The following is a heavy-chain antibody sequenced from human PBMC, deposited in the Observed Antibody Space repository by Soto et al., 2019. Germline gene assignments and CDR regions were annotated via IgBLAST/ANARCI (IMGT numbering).Heavy chain of an antibody. CDR1: GFSFTSTA. CDR2: IVVGSGNT. V-gene: IGHV1-58*01. CDR3: AADRPPGY. Sequence: QMQLVQSGPEVKKPATSVKVSCKASGFSFTSTAVQWVRQARGQRLEWIGWIVVGSGNTNYAQKFQERVTITRDVATSTAYMELSSLRSEDTAVYYCAADRPPGYWGQGTLVTVSS. J-gene: IGHJ4*02.